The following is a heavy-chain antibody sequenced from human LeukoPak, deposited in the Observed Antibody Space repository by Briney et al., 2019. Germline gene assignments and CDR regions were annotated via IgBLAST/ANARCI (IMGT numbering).Heavy chain of an antibody. Sequence: GGSLRLSCAASGFTFSRHWMHWVRQGPGKGLVWVSRIKTDGSSTNYADYADPVKGRFTISRDDAKNTLYLQMNSLRTEDTAVYYCAKESTWTGTDTNYFDYWGQGTLVTVSS. J-gene: IGHJ4*02. D-gene: IGHD3/OR15-3a*01. V-gene: IGHV3-74*01. CDR2: IKTDGSST. CDR1: GFTFSRHW. CDR3: AKESTWTGTDTNYFDY.